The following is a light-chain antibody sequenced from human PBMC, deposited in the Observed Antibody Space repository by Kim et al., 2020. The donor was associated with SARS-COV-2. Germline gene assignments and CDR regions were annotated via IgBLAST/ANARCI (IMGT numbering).Light chain of an antibody. V-gene: IGKV3-15*01. CDR2: SAS. CDR3: HQYNNWSRT. CDR1: QSVTSN. Sequence: EVVMTQSPATLSVSPGEEATLSCRASQSVTSNVAWYQQKPGQAPSLLIYSASTRASGIPARFSGSGSGTQFTLTISSLQSEDFAVYYCHQYNNWSRTFGQGTKVDIK. J-gene: IGKJ1*01.